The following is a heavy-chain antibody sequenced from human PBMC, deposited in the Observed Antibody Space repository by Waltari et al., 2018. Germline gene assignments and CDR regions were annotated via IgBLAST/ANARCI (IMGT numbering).Heavy chain of an antibody. D-gene: IGHD3-3*01. CDR3: ASDRVWSGYYSPNYYYYYMDV. Sequence: QVQLQESGPGLVKPSQTLSLTCTVSGGSISSGSYYWSWIRQPAGQGLEWIGRIHTSGSTNYNPSLKSRVTISVDTSKNQFSLKLSSVTAADTAVYYCASDRVWSGYYSPNYYYYYMDVWGKGTTVTVSS. V-gene: IGHV4-61*02. J-gene: IGHJ6*03. CDR2: IHTSGST. CDR1: GGSISSGSYY.